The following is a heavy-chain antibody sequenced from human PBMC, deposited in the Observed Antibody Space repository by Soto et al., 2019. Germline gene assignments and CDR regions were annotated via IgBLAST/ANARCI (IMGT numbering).Heavy chain of an antibody. Sequence: GGSLRLSCAASGFTFSSYEMNWVRQAPGKGLEWVSYISSSVSTIYYADSVKGRFTISRDNAKNSLYLQMNSLRAEDTAVYYCARDHDVVVVAAIDDDAFDIWGQGTMVTVSS. D-gene: IGHD2-15*01. CDR3: ARDHDVVVVAAIDDDAFDI. J-gene: IGHJ3*02. CDR1: GFTFSSYE. V-gene: IGHV3-48*03. CDR2: ISSSVSTI.